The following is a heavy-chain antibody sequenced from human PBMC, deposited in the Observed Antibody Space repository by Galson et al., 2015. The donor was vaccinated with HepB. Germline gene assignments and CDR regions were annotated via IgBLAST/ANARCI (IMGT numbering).Heavy chain of an antibody. V-gene: IGHV3-21*01. Sequence: SLRLSCAASGFTFSSYSMNWVRQAPGKGLEWVSSISSSSSYIYYADSVKGRFTISRDNAKNSLYLQMNSLRAEDTAVYYCASNRYCSGGSCYSGWFDPWGQGTLVTVSS. CDR2: ISSSSSYI. CDR1: GFTFSSYS. J-gene: IGHJ5*02. D-gene: IGHD2-15*01. CDR3: ASNRYCSGGSCYSGWFDP.